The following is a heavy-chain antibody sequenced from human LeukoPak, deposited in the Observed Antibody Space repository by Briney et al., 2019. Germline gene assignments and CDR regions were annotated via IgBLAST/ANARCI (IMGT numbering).Heavy chain of an antibody. CDR3: GRDRNYQDSSGRPGY. V-gene: IGHV1-2*02. CDR1: GYTFTSYD. D-gene: IGHD3-22*01. J-gene: IGHJ4*02. CDR2: MNPNSGGT. Sequence: ASVKVSCKASGYTFTSYDIIWVRQAPGQGLEWMGWMNPNSGGTNYAQKFQGRITMTRDTSINTAYMELSRLRSDDTAVYYCGRDRNYQDSSGRPGYWGQGTLVTVPS.